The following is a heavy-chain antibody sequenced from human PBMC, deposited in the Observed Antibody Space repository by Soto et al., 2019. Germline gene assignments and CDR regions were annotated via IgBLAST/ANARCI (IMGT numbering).Heavy chain of an antibody. D-gene: IGHD2-21*02. CDR2: INHSGST. CDR3: ARGGIVVVTATNWFDP. J-gene: IGHJ5*02. V-gene: IGHV4-34*01. CDR1: GGSFSGYY. Sequence: PSETLSLTCAVYGGSFSGYYWSWIRQPPGKGLEWIGEINHSGSTNYNPSLKSRVTISVDTSKNQFSLKLSSVTAADTAVYYCARGGIVVVTATNWFDPWGQGTLVTVPQ.